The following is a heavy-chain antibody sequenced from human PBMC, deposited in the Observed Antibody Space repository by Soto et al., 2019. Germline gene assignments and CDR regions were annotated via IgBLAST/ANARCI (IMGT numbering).Heavy chain of an antibody. CDR2: ISAYNGNT. CDR3: ARVRQNSRILVYFDY. Sequence: ASVKVSCKASGYPFTSYGISWVRQAPGQGLEWMGWISAYNGNTNYAQKLQGRVTMTTDTSTSTAYMELRSLRSDDTAVYYCARVRQNSRILVYFDYWGQGTLVTVSS. D-gene: IGHD3-10*01. CDR1: GYPFTSYG. V-gene: IGHV1-18*01. J-gene: IGHJ4*02.